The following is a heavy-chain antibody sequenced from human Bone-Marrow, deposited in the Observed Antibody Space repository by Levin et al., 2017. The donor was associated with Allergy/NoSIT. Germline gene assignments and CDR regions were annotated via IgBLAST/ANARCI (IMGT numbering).Heavy chain of an antibody. J-gene: IGHJ5*02. D-gene: IGHD1/OR15-1a*01. CDR2: IFPGDSDI. Sequence: GGSLRLSCKASGYRFSNYWIGWVRQMPGKGLEWMGIIFPGDSDIRYSPSFEGQVTISADKSITTAYLQWSTLKASDTAMYYCARHGTVASDIGNWFDLWGQGTLVTVSS. CDR3: ARHGTVASDIGNWFDL. CDR1: GYRFSNYW. V-gene: IGHV5-51*01.